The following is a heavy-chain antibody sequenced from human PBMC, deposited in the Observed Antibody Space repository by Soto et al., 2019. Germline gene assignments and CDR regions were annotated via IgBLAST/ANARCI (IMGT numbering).Heavy chain of an antibody. J-gene: IGHJ6*02. V-gene: IGHV3-49*04. Sequence: GGSLRLSXTASGFTFGDYAMSWVRQAPGKGLEWVGFIRSKAYGGTTEYAASVKGRFTISRDDSKSIAYLQMNSLKTEDTAVYYCTRDGYSSTIYYYGMDVWGQGTTVTVSS. CDR3: TRDGYSSTIYYYGMDV. D-gene: IGHD6-13*01. CDR2: IRSKAYGGTT. CDR1: GFTFGDYA.